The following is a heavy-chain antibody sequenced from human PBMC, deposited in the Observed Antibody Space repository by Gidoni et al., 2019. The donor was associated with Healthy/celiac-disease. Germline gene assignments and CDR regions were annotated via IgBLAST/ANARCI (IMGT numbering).Heavy chain of an antibody. D-gene: IGHD2-2*01. CDR2: IYTGDSDT. Sequence: EVQLVQSGAAMKQPGQALEISCKGYGYSVTSYWIGWVRQMPGKGLEWMGIIYTGDSDTRYIPSFQGQVTISADKSISTAYLQWSSLNASDTAMYYCARRRRGAVDYFDYWGQGTLVTVSS. V-gene: IGHV5-51*01. CDR3: ARRRRGAVDYFDY. CDR1: GYSVTSYW. J-gene: IGHJ4*02.